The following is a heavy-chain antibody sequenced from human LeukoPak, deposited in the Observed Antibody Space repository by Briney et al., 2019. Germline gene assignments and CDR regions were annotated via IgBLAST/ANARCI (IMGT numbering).Heavy chain of an antibody. J-gene: IGHJ4*02. CDR3: AKQRGVAVDGYLDY. CDR1: GFTFSNYG. D-gene: IGHD6-19*01. Sequence: GSLRLSCAASGFTFSNYGMHWVRQVPGKGLEWVAVISYDGSNKYYADSVKGRFTISRGNSKNTLSLQMNSLRPEDTAVYYCAKQRGVAVDGYLDYWGQGTLVTVSS. CDR2: ISYDGSNK. V-gene: IGHV3-30*18.